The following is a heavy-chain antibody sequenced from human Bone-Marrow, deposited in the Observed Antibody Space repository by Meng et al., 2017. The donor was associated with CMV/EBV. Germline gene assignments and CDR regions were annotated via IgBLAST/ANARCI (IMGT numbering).Heavy chain of an antibody. CDR2: ISYDGSNK. J-gene: IGHJ4*02. CDR1: GFTFSSYA. D-gene: IGHD3-10*01. CDR3: ARDAKHQYGSGTHHNPLD. V-gene: IGHV3-30-3*01. Sequence: GESLKISCAASGFTFSSYAMHWVRQAPGKGLEWVAVISYDGSNKYYADSVKGRFTISRDNSKNTLYLQMNSLKTEDTAVYYCARDAKHQYGSGTHHNPLDWGQGTLVTVSS.